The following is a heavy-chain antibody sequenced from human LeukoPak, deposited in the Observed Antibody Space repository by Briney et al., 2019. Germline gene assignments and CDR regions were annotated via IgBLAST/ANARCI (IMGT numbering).Heavy chain of an antibody. J-gene: IGHJ1*01. CDR3: ARDNYYDSNGYYYEYFQH. D-gene: IGHD3-22*01. CDR1: GGSISSGSYY. CDR2: IYTSGST. V-gene: IGHV4-61*02. Sequence: ASETLSLTCTVSGGSISSGSYYWSWIRQPAGKGLEWIGRIYTSGSTNYNPSLKSRVTISVDTSKNQFSLKLSSVTAADTAVYYCARDNYYDSNGYYYEYFQHWGQGTLVTVSS.